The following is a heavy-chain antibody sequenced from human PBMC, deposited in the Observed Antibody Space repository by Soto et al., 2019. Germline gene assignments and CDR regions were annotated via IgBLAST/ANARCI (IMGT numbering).Heavy chain of an antibody. V-gene: IGHV1-24*01. J-gene: IGHJ6*02. CDR1: GYTLTELS. CDR2: FDPEDGET. Sequence: GASVKVSCKVSGYTLTELSMHWVRQAPGKGPEWMGGFDPEDGETIYAQKFQGRVTMTEDTSTDTAYMELSSLRSEDTAVYYCATPSGGYSGYDYTKGGYQYYYAMDVWGQGTTVTVSS. CDR3: ATPSGGYSGYDYTKGGYQYYYAMDV. D-gene: IGHD5-12*01.